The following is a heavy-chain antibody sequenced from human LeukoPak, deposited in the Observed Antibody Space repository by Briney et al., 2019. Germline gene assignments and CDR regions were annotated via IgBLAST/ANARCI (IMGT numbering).Heavy chain of an antibody. D-gene: IGHD1-26*01. J-gene: IGHJ4*02. V-gene: IGHV3-13*01. CDR3: ARGSGSYYGFDY. CDR2: IGTAGDT. CDR1: GFTFSSYD. Sequence: GGSLRLSCAAPGFTFSSYDMHWVRQATGKGLEWVSAIGTAGDTYYPGSVKGRFTISRENAKNSLYLQMNGLRAGDTAVYYCARGSGSYYGFDYWGQGTLVTVSS.